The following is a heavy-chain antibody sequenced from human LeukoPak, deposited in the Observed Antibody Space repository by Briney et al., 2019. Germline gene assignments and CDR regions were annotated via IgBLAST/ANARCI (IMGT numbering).Heavy chain of an antibody. D-gene: IGHD4-17*01. CDR2: ISYDGSNK. CDR3: AKPYGDKP. CDR1: GFTFSSYG. J-gene: IGHJ5*02. V-gene: IGHV3-30*18. Sequence: GGSLRLSCAASGFTFSSYGMHRVRQAPGKGLEWVAVISYDGSNKSYADSAKGRFTISRDNSKSALYLQMNSLRPEDTAVYYCAKPYGDKPWGQGTLVTVSS.